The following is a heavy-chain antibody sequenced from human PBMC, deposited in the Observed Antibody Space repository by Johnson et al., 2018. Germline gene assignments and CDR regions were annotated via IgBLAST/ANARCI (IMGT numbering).Heavy chain of an antibody. Sequence: VQLVESGGGLVKPGGLLRLSCAASGFNFSDYSMTWVRQAPGKGPEWVSTISGITYYADSVKGRFALSRDNSKNTLYLQMNSLRAEDTAVYYYAKAGNEASDIWGRGTMVTVSS. CDR2: ISGIT. J-gene: IGHJ3*02. V-gene: IGHV3-23*04. CDR3: AKAGNEASDI. D-gene: IGHD1-1*01. CDR1: GFNFSDYS.